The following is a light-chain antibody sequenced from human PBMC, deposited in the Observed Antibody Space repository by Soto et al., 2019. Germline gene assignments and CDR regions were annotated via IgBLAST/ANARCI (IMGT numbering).Light chain of an antibody. V-gene: IGLV2-14*01. J-gene: IGLJ1*01. Sequence: QSVQSHPASVSWSPGDLITISCTGTSSDVGAYYSVSWYQHHPGKAPKLIIYGVTNRPSGVSNRFSGSKSGNTASLTISGLHAEDDADYHCSSYTSGSYPYVFGTGTKVTVL. CDR3: SSYTSGSYPYV. CDR2: GVT. CDR1: SSDVGAYYS.